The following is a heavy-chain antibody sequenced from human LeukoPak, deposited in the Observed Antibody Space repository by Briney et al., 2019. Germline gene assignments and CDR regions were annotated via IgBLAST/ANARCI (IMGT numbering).Heavy chain of an antibody. V-gene: IGHV4-61*02. CDR2: ISSSGST. CDR3: ARDPSAGFDP. CDR1: GDSISSGDYY. Sequence: SQTLSLTCSVSGDSISSGDYYWSWIRQPAGKGLEWIGRISSSGSTNYNPSLKSRVTISVDTSKNQFSLKLSSVTAADTAVYYCARDPSAGFDPWGQGTLVTVSS. J-gene: IGHJ5*02.